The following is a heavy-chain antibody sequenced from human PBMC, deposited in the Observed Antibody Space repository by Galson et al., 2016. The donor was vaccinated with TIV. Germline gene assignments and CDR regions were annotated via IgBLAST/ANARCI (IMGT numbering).Heavy chain of an antibody. CDR1: EITVSRNY. CDR3: ARDRFFDASGYYYYYYGMDV. CDR2: IYSSGAT. D-gene: IGHD3-22*01. V-gene: IGHV3-66*03. Sequence: SLRLSCAASEITVSRNYMSWVRQGPGGGLEWVSTIYSSGATHYADSVKGRFTISRDNSKNTLYLQMSGLRTEDTAVYYCARDRFFDASGYYYYYYGMDVWGQGTTVTVSS. J-gene: IGHJ6*02.